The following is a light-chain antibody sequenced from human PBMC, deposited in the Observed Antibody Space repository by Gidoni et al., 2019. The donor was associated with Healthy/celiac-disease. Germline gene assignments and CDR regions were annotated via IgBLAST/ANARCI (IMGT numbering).Light chain of an antibody. CDR3: SSYTSSSTRV. CDR2: EVS. V-gene: IGLV2-14*01. CDR1: SSDVGCSNY. Sequence: QSALTQPASVSGSPGQSITISCTGTSSDVGCSNYVSWYQQHPGKAPKLMIYEVSNRPSGVSNRFSGSKSGNTASLTISGLQAEDEADYYCSSYTSSSTRVFGTGTKVTVL. J-gene: IGLJ1*01.